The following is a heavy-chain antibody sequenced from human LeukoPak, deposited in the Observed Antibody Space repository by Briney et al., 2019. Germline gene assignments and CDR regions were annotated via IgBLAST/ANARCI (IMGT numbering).Heavy chain of an antibody. CDR2: INPSGGST. V-gene: IGHV1-46*01. Sequence: ASVTVSCKASGYTFTSYYMHWVRQAPGQGLEWMGIINPSGGSTSYAQKFQGRVTMTRDTSTSTVYMELSSLRSEDTAVYYCARAFTRYSSFSGVSYWGQGTLVTVSS. CDR3: ARAFTRYSSFSGVSY. J-gene: IGHJ4*02. CDR1: GYTFTSYY. D-gene: IGHD6-19*01.